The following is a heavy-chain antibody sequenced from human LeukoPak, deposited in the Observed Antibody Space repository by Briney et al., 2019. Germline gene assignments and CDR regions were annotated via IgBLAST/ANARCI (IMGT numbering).Heavy chain of an antibody. J-gene: IGHJ5*02. CDR1: GYTFTSYG. CDR2: ISAYNGNT. D-gene: IGHD3-16*01. CDR3: ARELYDYVWGSYLSNNWFDP. Sequence: ASVKVSCKASGYTFTSYGISWVRQAPEQGLEWMGWISAYNGNTNYAQKLQGRVTMTTDTSTSTAYMELRSLRSDDTAVYYCARELYDYVWGSYLSNNWFDPWGQGTLVTVSS. V-gene: IGHV1-18*01.